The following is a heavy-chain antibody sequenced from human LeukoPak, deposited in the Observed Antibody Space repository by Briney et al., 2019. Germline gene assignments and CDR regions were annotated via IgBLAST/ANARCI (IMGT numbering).Heavy chain of an antibody. CDR1: GYTFTNYD. CDR2: MNPNSGHM. J-gene: IGHJ4*02. V-gene: IGHV1-8*01. CDR3: ARGYTYGQLDS. Sequence: ASVKVSCKTSGYTFTNYDINWVRQAPGQGLEWMAWMNPNSGHMDFTQKFQGRLTMTRNTPMSTAYMELSSLRSDDTAVYYCARGYTYGQLDSWGQGTLDTVSS. D-gene: IGHD5-18*01.